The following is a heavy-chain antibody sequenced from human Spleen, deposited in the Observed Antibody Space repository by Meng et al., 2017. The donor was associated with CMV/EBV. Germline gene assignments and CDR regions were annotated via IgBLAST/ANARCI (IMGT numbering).Heavy chain of an antibody. CDR2: INHSGST. CDR1: GGSFRGYY. V-gene: IGHV4-34*01. J-gene: IGHJ4*02. Sequence: TLSLPCAVYGGSFRGYYWSWIRQPPGKGLEWIGEINHSGSTNYNPSLKSRVTISVDTSKNQFSLKLSSVTAADTAVYYCARGPSLDYWGQGTLVTVSS. CDR3: ARGPSLDY.